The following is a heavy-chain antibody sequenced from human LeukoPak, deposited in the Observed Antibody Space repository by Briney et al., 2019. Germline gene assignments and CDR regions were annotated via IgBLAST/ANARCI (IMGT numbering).Heavy chain of an antibody. J-gene: IGHJ6*03. Sequence: GGSLRLSCAASGFILSSHWMSWVRQAPGKGLEWVSYITRSSDVIYYADSVKGRFTVSRDNAGNSLFLQMNSLRAEDMAVYYCARVSLYHYYMDVWGKGTTVTVSS. V-gene: IGHV3-48*01. CDR2: ITRSSDVI. CDR1: GFILSSHW. CDR3: ARVSLYHYYMDV.